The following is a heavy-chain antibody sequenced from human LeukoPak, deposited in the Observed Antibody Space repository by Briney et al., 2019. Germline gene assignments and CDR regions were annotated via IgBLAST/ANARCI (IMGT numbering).Heavy chain of an antibody. CDR1: GFTFSKHA. CDR2: ITGSDTT. CDR3: AKPSGWLFCFDY. J-gene: IGHJ4*02. D-gene: IGHD6-19*01. Sequence: PGGSLRLSCAASGFTFSKHAMSWVRQVPGKGLEWVSLITGSDTTYYADSVKGRFTISRDNSKNTLSLQMNSLRAEDTAVYYCAKPSGWLFCFDYWGQGTLVTVSS. V-gene: IGHV3-23*01.